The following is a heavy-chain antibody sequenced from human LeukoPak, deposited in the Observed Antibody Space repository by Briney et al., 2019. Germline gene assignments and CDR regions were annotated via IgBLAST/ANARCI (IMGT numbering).Heavy chain of an antibody. J-gene: IGHJ4*02. D-gene: IGHD7-27*01. V-gene: IGHV1-8*01. CDR2: MKSDNGHT. Sequence: ASVKVSCKASGYTFTSFDFNWVRQATGQGLEWMGWMKSDNGHTGYAQKFQGRVTMTRDTSISTAYMELSSLTFEDTAVYYCARGPPNWGMVGYWGQGTLVTVSS. CDR1: GYTFTSFD. CDR3: ARGPPNWGMVGY.